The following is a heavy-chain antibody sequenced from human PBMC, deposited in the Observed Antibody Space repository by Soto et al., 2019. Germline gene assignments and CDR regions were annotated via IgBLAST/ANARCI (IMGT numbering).Heavy chain of an antibody. CDR2: VTGSGGST. D-gene: IGHD6-19*01. CDR3: AKETGTSSGWYDY. V-gene: IGHV3-23*01. Sequence: EVQLLESGGGLVQPGGSMRLLCAASGFTFSSYAMTWVRQAPGKGLEWVSSVTGSGGSTYYADSVKGRFTISRDNSKNTLNLQMNSLRAEDTAVYYCAKETGTSSGWYDYWGQGTPVTVSS. CDR1: GFTFSSYA. J-gene: IGHJ4*02.